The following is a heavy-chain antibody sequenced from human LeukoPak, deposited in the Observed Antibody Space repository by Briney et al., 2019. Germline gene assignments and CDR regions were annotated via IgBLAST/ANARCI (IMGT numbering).Heavy chain of an antibody. Sequence: SETLSLTCTVSGASITTYYWTWIRQPPGKGLEWIGYIYHSGSTNYNPSLKSRVTISLDTSRNQFSLRLSSVTAADTAVYFCAREYSTSSEGDYFDYWGQGTLVTVSS. V-gene: IGHV4-59*01. J-gene: IGHJ4*02. CDR3: AREYSTSSEGDYFDY. D-gene: IGHD6-6*01. CDR2: IYHSGST. CDR1: GASITTYY.